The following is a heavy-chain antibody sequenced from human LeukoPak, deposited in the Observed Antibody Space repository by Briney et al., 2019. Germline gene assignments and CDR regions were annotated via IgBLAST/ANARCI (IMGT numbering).Heavy chain of an antibody. D-gene: IGHD3-10*01. Sequence: ASVKVSCRASGYVFTNNYMHWVRQAPGQGLEWMGIINPSGGSTSYAQKFQGRVTMTRDTSTSTVYMELSSLRSEDTAVYYCARGGSPPFYWGQGTLVTVSS. CDR2: INPSGGST. CDR3: ARGGSPPFY. CDR1: GYVFTNNY. V-gene: IGHV1-46*01. J-gene: IGHJ4*02.